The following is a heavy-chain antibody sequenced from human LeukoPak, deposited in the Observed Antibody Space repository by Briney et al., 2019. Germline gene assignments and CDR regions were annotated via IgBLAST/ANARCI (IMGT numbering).Heavy chain of an antibody. J-gene: IGHJ3*02. V-gene: IGHV4-59*08. CDR1: GGSISSFC. Sequence: PSETLSLTCTVSGGSISSFCWSWIRQPPGKGLEWIGYIYNSESTNYNPSLKSGVTISVDTSKNQFSLMLTSVTASDTAVYYCARHCSGGSCPLSFDAFDIWGQGTMVTVSS. D-gene: IGHD2-15*01. CDR3: ARHCSGGSCPLSFDAFDI. CDR2: IYNSEST.